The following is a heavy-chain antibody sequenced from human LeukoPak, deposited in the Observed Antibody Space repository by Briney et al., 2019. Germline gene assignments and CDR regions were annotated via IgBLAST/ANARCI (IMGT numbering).Heavy chain of an antibody. D-gene: IGHD6-19*01. J-gene: IGHJ4*02. CDR3: ARDPGGWYYSDYYFDY. V-gene: IGHV1-18*01. CDR2: ISAYNGNT. CDR1: GYIFTSYG. Sequence: ASVKVSCKASGYIFTSYGISWVRQAPGQGPEWMGWISAYNGNTNYAQKLQGRVTMTTDTSTSTAYMELRSLRSDDTAVYYCARDPGGWYYSDYYFDYWGQGTLVTVSS.